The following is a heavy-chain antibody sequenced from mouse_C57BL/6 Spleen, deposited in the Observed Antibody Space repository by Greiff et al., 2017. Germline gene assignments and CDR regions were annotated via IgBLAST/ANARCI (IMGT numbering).Heavy chain of an antibody. CDR1: GYTFTDYY. V-gene: IGHV1-75*01. Sequence: QVQLQQSGPELVKPGASVKISCKASGYTFTDYYINWVKQRPGQGLEWIGWIFPGSGSTYYNEKFKGKATLTVDKSSSTAYMLLSSLTSEDSAVYFCARSITTVVATDYAMDDWGQGTSVTVSS. CDR3: ARSITTVVATDYAMDD. CDR2: IFPGSGST. J-gene: IGHJ4*01. D-gene: IGHD1-1*01.